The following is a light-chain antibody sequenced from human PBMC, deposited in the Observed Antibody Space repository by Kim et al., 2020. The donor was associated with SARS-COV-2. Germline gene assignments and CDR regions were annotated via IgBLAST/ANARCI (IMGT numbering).Light chain of an antibody. V-gene: IGLV1-44*01. CDR2: RND. J-gene: IGLJ3*02. Sequence: QSVLIQPPSASETPGQRVTISCSGGRSNVGRNYVYWFQHLPGTAPKLLIERNDQRPSGVPARFSGSKSGSSASLAISGLQPEDDADYYCEAWDDSLNGPVFGGGTQLTVL. CDR3: EAWDDSLNGPV. CDR1: RSNVGRNY.